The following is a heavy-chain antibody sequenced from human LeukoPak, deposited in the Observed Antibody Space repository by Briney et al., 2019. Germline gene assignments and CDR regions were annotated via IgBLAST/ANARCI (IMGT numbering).Heavy chain of an antibody. CDR3: AKDRCSNGVGCYYYYMDV. J-gene: IGHJ6*03. CDR2: ISYDGSNK. D-gene: IGHD2-8*01. CDR1: GFTFSSYA. Sequence: GGSLRLSCAASGFTFSSYAMHWVRQAPGKGLEWVAVISYDGSNKYYADSAKGRFTISRDNSKNTLYLQMNSLKAEDTAVYYCAKDRCSNGVGCYYYYMDVWGKGTTVTISS. V-gene: IGHV3-30*04.